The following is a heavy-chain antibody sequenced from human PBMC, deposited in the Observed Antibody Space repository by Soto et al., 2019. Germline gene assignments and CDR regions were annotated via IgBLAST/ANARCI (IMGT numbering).Heavy chain of an antibody. Sequence: QVQLVQSGAEVKKPGSSVKVSCKASGGTFSSYGISWVRQAPGQGREWLGGIIPILGTPNYAQQFQGRVTITADESTRTAYMELSSLRSDDTAVYYCARPLERGYTYGFIYWGQGTLVTVSS. CDR2: IIPILGTP. J-gene: IGHJ4*02. D-gene: IGHD5-18*01. CDR1: GGTFSSYG. CDR3: ARPLERGYTYGFIY. V-gene: IGHV1-69*01.